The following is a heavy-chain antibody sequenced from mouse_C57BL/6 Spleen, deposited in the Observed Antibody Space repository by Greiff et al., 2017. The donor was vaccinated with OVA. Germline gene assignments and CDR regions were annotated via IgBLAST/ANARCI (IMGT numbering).Heavy chain of an antibody. CDR2: INYDGSIT. V-gene: IGHV5-16*01. Sequence: EVKLVESEGGLVQPGSSMKLSCTASGFTFSDYYMAWVRQVPEKGLEWVANINYDGSITYYLDSLKSRFIISRDNAKNILYLQMSSLKSEDTATYYCAREYYGSFAYWGQGTLVTVSA. CDR1: GFTFSDYY. CDR3: AREYYGSFAY. J-gene: IGHJ3*01. D-gene: IGHD1-1*01.